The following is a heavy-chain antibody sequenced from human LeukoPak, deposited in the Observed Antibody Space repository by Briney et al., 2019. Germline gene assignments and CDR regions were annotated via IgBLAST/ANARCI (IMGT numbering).Heavy chain of an antibody. J-gene: IGHJ4*02. CDR2: INPNSGGT. V-gene: IGHV1-2*02. Sequence: GASVKVSCKVSGYTLTELSMHWVRQAPGKGLEWMGWINPNSGGTNYAQKFQGRVTMTRDTSISTAYMELSRLRSDDTAVYYCARGYPSWAAAGSPNDYWGQGTLVTVSS. CDR3: ARGYPSWAAAGSPNDY. D-gene: IGHD6-13*01. CDR1: GYTLTELS.